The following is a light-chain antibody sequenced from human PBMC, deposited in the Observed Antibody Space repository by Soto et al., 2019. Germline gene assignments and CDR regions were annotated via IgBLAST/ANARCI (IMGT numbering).Light chain of an antibody. CDR2: DAS. V-gene: IGKV1-33*01. CDR3: QQYVNLPFT. Sequence: DIQMTQSPSSLSASVGDRVTITCQASQGISNHLNWYQQKPGKAPKLLIYDASNLETGVPSRFSGCGSGTDFTFTISRLQPEDIATFYCQQYVNLPFTFGPGTKVDIK. CDR1: QGISNH. J-gene: IGKJ3*01.